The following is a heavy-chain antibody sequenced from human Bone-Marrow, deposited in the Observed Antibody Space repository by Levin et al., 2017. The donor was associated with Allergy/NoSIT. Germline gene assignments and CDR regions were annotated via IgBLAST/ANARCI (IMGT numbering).Heavy chain of an antibody. CDR1: GYTFTSYE. CDR2: INPIGGST. D-gene: IGHD3-10*01. CDR3: ARDFGSGGYYYMDV. J-gene: IGHJ6*03. Sequence: VASVKVSCKASGYTFTSYEIYWVRQAPGQGLEWMGYINPIGGSTDYAQKFQGRISMTRDTSSSTAYMELSSLRSEDTAIYYCARDFGSGGYYYMDVWGKGTTVIVSS. V-gene: IGHV1-46*01.